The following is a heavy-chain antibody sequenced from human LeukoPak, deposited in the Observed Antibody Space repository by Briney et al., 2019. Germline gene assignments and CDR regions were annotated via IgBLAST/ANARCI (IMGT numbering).Heavy chain of an antibody. CDR3: AREPPLNTRGMDV. D-gene: IGHD2-15*01. J-gene: IGHJ6*02. CDR1: GYTFTSYY. Sequence: APVKVSCKASGYTFTSYYMHWVRQAPGQGLEWMGIINPSGGSTSYAQKFQGRVTMTRDTSTSTVYMELSSLRSEDTAVYYCAREPPLNTRGMDVWGQGTTVTVSS. CDR2: INPSGGST. V-gene: IGHV1-46*01.